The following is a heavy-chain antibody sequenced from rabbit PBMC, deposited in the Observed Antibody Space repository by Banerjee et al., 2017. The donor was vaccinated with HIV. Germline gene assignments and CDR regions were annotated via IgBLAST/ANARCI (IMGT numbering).Heavy chain of an antibody. CDR1: GFSFSSSYR. Sequence: QEQLEESGGDLVKPEGSLTLTCTASGFSFSSSYRICWVRQAPGKGLEWIGYIDFGSGSAYYASWVIGRFSISKTSSTTVTLQMTSLTAADTATYFCARGTYGYVEYSAFDPRGPGTLVTVS. CDR2: IDFGSGSA. V-gene: IGHV1S45*01. D-gene: IGHD6-1*01. J-gene: IGHJ2*01. CDR3: ARGTYGYVEYSAFDP.